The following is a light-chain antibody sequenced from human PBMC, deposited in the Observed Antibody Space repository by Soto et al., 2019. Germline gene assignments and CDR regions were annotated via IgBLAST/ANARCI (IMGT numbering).Light chain of an antibody. CDR2: NND. Sequence: QSVLTQPPSTSGTPGQRVTISCSGSSSNIGRYTVNWYQQLPGTAPKLLIYNNDQRPSGVPDRFSGSKSGTSASLAISGLQSEDEADYYCSAWDDGLNGPLFGGGTKLTVL. CDR3: SAWDDGLNGPL. J-gene: IGLJ3*02. V-gene: IGLV1-44*01. CDR1: SSNIGRYT.